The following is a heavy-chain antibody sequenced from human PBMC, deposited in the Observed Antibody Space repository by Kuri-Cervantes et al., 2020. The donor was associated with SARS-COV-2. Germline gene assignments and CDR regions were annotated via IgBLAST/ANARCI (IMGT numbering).Heavy chain of an antibody. CDR3: ARVRGDYAPDYYYYYGMDV. CDR2: ISSSGSTI. D-gene: IGHD4-17*01. CDR1: GFTFSSYE. Sequence: GESLKISCAASGFTFSSYEMNWVRQAPGKGLEWVSYISSSGSTIYYADSVKGRFTISRDNAKNSLYLQVNSLRAEDTAVYYCARVRGDYAPDYYYYYGMDVWGQGNTVNVSS. V-gene: IGHV3-48*03. J-gene: IGHJ6*02.